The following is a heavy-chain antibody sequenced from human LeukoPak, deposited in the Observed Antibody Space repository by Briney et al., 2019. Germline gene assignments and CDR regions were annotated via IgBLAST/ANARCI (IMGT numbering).Heavy chain of an antibody. J-gene: IGHJ3*02. Sequence: SETLSLTCTVSGGSISSSSYYWGWIRQPPGKGLEWIGSIYYSGSTYYNPSLKSRVTISVDKSKNQFSLKLNSVTAADTAVYYCARWPLLGWSVDAFNIWGQGTMVTVSS. D-gene: IGHD1-26*01. CDR2: IYYSGST. CDR3: ARWPLLGWSVDAFNI. CDR1: GGSISSSSYY. V-gene: IGHV4-39*07.